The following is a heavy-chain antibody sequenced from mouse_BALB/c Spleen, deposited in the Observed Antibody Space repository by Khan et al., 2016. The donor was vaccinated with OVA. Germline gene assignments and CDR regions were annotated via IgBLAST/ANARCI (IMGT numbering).Heavy chain of an antibody. Sequence: QVQLQQSGAELARPGASVKMSCKTSDYTFTSYTIHWIKLRPGQGLEWIGYINPSTGYTNYNQKFKDKATLTADKSSTTAYMQLSSLTSDDSAVSDYVRDGRYGRNDGWFAYWGQGTLVTVSA. CDR2: INPSTGYT. CDR3: VRDGRYGRNDGWFAY. J-gene: IGHJ3*01. V-gene: IGHV1-4*01. CDR1: DYTFTSYT. D-gene: IGHD2-1*01.